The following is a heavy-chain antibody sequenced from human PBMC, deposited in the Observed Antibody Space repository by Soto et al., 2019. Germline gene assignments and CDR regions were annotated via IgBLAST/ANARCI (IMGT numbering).Heavy chain of an antibody. D-gene: IGHD6-13*01. CDR2: IIPIFGTA. J-gene: IGHJ6*02. CDR3: ARDLYSSSGPNKMSHFQNYYYGMDV. CDR1: GGTFSIYA. V-gene: IGHV1-69*12. Sequence: QVQLVQSGAEVKEPGSSVNVSCKASGGTFSIYAISWVRQAPGQGLEWMGGIIPIFGTADYAQKFQGRVTITADESTSTANMELSSLRAEDTAIYYCARDLYSSSGPNKMSHFQNYYYGMDVWGQGTTVTVSS.